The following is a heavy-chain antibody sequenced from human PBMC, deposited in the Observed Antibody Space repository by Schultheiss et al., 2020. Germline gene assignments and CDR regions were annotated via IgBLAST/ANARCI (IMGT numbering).Heavy chain of an antibody. J-gene: IGHJ4*02. V-gene: IGHV1-69*13. CDR3: ARGHNPRDGYHGDY. Sequence: VKVSCKASGYTFTGYYMHWVRQAPGQGLEWMGGIIPIFGTANYAQKFQGRVTITADESTSTAYMELSSLRSEDTAVYYCARGHNPRDGYHGDYWGQGTLVTVSS. CDR1: GYTFTGYY. CDR2: IIPIFGTA. D-gene: IGHD5-24*01.